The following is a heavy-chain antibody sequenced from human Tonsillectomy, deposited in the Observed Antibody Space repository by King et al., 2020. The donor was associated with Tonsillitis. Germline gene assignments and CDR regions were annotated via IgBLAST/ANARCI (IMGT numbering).Heavy chain of an antibody. J-gene: IGHJ6*02. D-gene: IGHD5-18*01. V-gene: IGHV3-23*04. CDR3: AKERAAMITPTGSMDV. Sequence: VQLVESGGGLVQPGGSLRLSCTASTFTFSSYAMSWVRQPPGKGLEWVSGISGSGGRTFYAASVKGRFTISRDNSKNTLYVQMNSLRAEDTALYYCAKERAAMITPTGSMDVWGQGTTVTVSS. CDR1: TFTFSSYA. CDR2: ISGSGGRT.